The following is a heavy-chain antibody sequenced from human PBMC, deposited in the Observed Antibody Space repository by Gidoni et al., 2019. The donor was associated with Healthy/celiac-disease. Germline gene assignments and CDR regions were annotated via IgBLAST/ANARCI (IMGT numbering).Heavy chain of an antibody. CDR2: ISGRGGST. V-gene: IGHV3-23*01. CDR1: GFTCSSYA. CDR3: AKGRSGSYDAFDI. Sequence: EVQLLESGGGLVQPGGSMRLSCSASGFTCSSYAMSLVRQAPGKGLEWVSAISGRGGSTYYADSVKGRFTISRDNSKNTLYLQMNSLRAEDTAVYYCAKGRSGSYDAFDIWGQGTMVTVSS. D-gene: IGHD1-26*01. J-gene: IGHJ3*02.